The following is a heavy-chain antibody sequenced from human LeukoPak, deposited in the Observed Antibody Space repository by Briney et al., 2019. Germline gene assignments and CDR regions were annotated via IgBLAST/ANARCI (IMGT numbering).Heavy chain of an antibody. D-gene: IGHD4-17*01. CDR1: GFTVSSNY. V-gene: IGHV3-53*01. Sequence: GGSLRLSCAASGFTVSSNYMSWVRQAPGKGLEWVSVIYSGGSTYYADSVKGRFTISRDNSKNTLYLQMNSLRAEDTAVYYCARDEVYGDYASAEYFQHWGQGTLVTVSS. CDR3: ARDEVYGDYASAEYFQH. CDR2: IYSGGST. J-gene: IGHJ1*01.